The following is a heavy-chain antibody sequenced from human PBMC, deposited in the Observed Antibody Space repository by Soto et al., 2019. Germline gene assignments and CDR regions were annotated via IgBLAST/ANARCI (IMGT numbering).Heavy chain of an antibody. CDR3: ARGGGIAVAGTNADY. V-gene: IGHV4-34*01. D-gene: IGHD6-19*01. CDR2: INHSGST. CDR1: GGSFSGYY. J-gene: IGHJ4*02. Sequence: SETLSLTCAVYGGSFSGYYWSWIRQPPGKGLEWIGEINHSGSTNYNPSLKSRVTISVDTSKNQFSLKLSSVTAADTAVYYCARGGGIAVAGTNADYWGQGTLVTVSS.